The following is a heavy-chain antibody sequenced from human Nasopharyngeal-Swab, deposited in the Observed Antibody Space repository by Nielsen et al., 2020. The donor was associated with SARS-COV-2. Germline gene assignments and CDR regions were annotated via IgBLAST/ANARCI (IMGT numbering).Heavy chain of an antibody. V-gene: IGHV3-33*01. D-gene: IGHD4-17*01. Sequence: GGSLRLSCVASGFTFSSYGMHWVRQAPGKGLEWVAVIWYEGSNKYYADSVKGRFTISRDNSKNTLSLQMNSLRAEDTAVYYCARDRTVTTTVYFDYWGQGTLVTVSS. CDR1: GFTFSSYG. J-gene: IGHJ4*02. CDR2: IWYEGSNK. CDR3: ARDRTVTTTVYFDY.